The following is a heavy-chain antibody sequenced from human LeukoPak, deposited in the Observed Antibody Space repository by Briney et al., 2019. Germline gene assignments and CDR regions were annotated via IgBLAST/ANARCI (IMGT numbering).Heavy chain of an antibody. J-gene: IGHJ5*02. V-gene: IGHV4-59*01. CDR1: GGSPRSYS. CDR2: IYLGGST. D-gene: IGHD3-10*01. CDR3: AGGRGFGPMVRGVIAP. Sequence: SETQSLTCPVSGGSPRSYSWSWVRPPPGKGLGWIGYIYLGGSTNYNPSLTRRVPLSVATPTKQPSLKLSSVTAAAKAVIFCAGGRGFGPMVRGVIAPWGQGTLVTVSS.